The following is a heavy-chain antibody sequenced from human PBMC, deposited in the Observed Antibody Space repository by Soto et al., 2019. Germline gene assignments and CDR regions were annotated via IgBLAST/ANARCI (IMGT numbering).Heavy chain of an antibody. CDR2: VDYSGTA. Sequence: SETLSLTCTVSYGSISTTHVFWAWVRQSPGKGLEWIGNVDYSGTAYFNPSLGSRVTFPVDTSKNQFSLTLYSVTAADTAVYYCARISGRHFDYWGQGTRVTVSS. CDR3: ARISGRHFDY. J-gene: IGHJ4*02. V-gene: IGHV4-39*01. D-gene: IGHD3-3*01. CDR1: YGSISTTHVF.